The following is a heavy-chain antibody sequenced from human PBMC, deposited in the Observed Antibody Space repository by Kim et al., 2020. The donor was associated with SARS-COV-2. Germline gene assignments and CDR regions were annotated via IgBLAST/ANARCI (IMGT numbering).Heavy chain of an antibody. CDR1: GYTFTGYY. CDR2: INPNSGGT. CDR3: ATERGIYGSGSYGLFDY. V-gene: IGHV1-2*02. D-gene: IGHD3-10*01. Sequence: ASVKVSCKASGYTFTGYYMHWVRQAPGQGLEWMGWINPNSGGTNYAQKFQCRVTMTRDTSISTAYMELSRLRSDDTAVYYCATERGIYGSGSYGLFDYWGQGTLVTVSS. J-gene: IGHJ4*02.